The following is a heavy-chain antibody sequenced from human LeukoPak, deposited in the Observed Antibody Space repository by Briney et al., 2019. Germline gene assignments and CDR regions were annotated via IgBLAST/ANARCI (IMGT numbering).Heavy chain of an antibody. V-gene: IGHV4-59*01. CDR2: IYYSGST. Sequence: SETLSLTCTVSGGSISSYYWSWIRQPPGKGLEWIGYIYYSGSTNYNPSLKSRVTISVDTSKNQFSLKLSSVTAADTDCARGRTGRWGQGTLVTVSS. J-gene: IGHJ4*02. CDR3: RTGR. CDR1: GGSISSYY. D-gene: IGHD1-1*01.